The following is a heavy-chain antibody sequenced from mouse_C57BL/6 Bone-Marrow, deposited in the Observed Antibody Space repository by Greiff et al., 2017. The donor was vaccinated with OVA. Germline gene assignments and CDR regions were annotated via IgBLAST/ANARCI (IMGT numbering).Heavy chain of an antibody. J-gene: IGHJ2*01. CDR2: IWTGGGT. V-gene: IGHV2-9-1*01. CDR1: GFSLTSYA. CDR3: ARNPLYYGRVYDFDY. D-gene: IGHD1-1*01. Sequence: VKLQESGPGLVAPSQSLSITCTVSGFSLTSYAISWVRQPPGKGLEWLGVIWTGGGTNYNSALKSRLSISKDNSKSQVFLKMNSLQTDDTARYYCARNPLYYGRVYDFDYWGQGTTLTVSS.